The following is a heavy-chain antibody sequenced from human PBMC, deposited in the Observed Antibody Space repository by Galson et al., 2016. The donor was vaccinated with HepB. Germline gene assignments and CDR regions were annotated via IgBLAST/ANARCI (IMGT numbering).Heavy chain of an antibody. J-gene: IGHJ4*02. CDR3: ARSDYYYSGDYISGGDF. CDR2: IDWDGDK. Sequence: PALVKPTQTLTLTCTFSGFSFSTSGMCVSWIRQPPGKALEWLALIDWDGDKYYNAFLKTRLTISKDTSKNQVVLRMTNMDPVDTATYYCARSDYYYSGDYISGGDFWGQGTLVTVSS. V-gene: IGHV2-70*01. D-gene: IGHD3-22*01. CDR1: GFSFSTSGMC.